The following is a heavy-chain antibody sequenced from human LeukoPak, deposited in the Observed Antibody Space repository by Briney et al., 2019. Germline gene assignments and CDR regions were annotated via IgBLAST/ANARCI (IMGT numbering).Heavy chain of an antibody. V-gene: IGHV3-64D*06. D-gene: IGHD1-1*01. CDR1: EFTFSSYA. J-gene: IGHJ6*02. CDR3: ARRGTGHGMDV. CDR2: ISSNGGST. Sequence: GGSLRLSCSASEFTFSSYAMHWVRQAPGKGLEYVSAISSNGGSTYYADSVKGRFTISRDNSKNTLYLQMSSLRAEDTAVYYCARRGTGHGMDVWGQGTTVIVSS.